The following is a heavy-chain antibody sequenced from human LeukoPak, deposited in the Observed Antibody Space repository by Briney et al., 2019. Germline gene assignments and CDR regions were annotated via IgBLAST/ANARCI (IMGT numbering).Heavy chain of an antibody. V-gene: IGHV3-30*02. CDR3: AKPRLVWAFDI. J-gene: IGHJ3*02. Sequence: GVSMRLCCAASGFTFSSYGMHWVRQAPGKVLEWVAFIRYDGSNRYYADSVKGRFTISRDNSKNALYLQMNSLRAEATAVYYCAKPRLVWAFDIWGQGTMVTVSS. CDR1: GFTFSSYG. CDR2: IRYDGSNR. D-gene: IGHD3-16*01.